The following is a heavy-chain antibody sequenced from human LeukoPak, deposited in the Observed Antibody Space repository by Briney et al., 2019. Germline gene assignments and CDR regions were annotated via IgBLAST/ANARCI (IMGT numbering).Heavy chain of an antibody. D-gene: IGHD5-12*01. V-gene: IGHV3-72*01. J-gene: IGHJ4*02. CDR3: ARAFRHGGHDFEFDY. CDR2: TKNKANTYTT. Sequence: GGSLRVSCAASGFTFSDHYMDWVRQAPGKGLEWVGRTKNKANTYTTEYAASVKGRFTISRDDSKNSPYLQMNSLKTEDTAVYYCARAFRHGGHDFEFDYWGQGTLVTVSS. CDR1: GFTFSDHY.